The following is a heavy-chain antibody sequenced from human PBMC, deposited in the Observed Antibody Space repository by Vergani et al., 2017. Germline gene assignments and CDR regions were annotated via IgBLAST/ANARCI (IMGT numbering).Heavy chain of an antibody. D-gene: IGHD2-21*01. Sequence: EVQLVESGGGLVQPGRSLRLSCAASGFTFDDYAMHWVRQAPGTGLEWVSGIRWNSGSKGYADSVKGRFTISRDNSKNTLYLQVNSLRAEDAAVYYCARDSHPLTGDCGGDCYLSHWGQGTLVTVSS. CDR2: IRWNSGSK. V-gene: IGHV3-9*01. J-gene: IGHJ4*02. CDR3: ARDSHPLTGDCGGDCYLSH. CDR1: GFTFDDYA.